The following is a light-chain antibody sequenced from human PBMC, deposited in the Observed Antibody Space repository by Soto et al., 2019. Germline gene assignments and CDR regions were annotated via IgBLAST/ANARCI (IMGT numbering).Light chain of an antibody. J-gene: IGLJ3*02. CDR2: GHN. CDR3: QSYDNSLSGSGV. V-gene: IGLV1-40*01. CDR1: SSNIGGNS. Sequence: QSAMTQPPSVSAAPGQKVTISCSGSSSNIGGNSVSWYQQLPGTAPKLLVSGHNIRPSGVPDRFSGFKSGASASLVITGLQAEDEADYYCQSYDNSLSGSGVFGGGTKLTVL.